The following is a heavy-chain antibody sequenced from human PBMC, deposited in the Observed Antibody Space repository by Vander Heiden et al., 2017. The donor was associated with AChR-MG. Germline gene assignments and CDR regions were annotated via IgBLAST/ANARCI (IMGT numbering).Heavy chain of an antibody. J-gene: IGHJ6*02. CDR1: GGTFSSYA. CDR2: IIPIFGTA. D-gene: IGHD2-2*01. CDR3: AREGVVVVPAAKHYGMDV. V-gene: IGHV1-69*06. Sequence: QVQLVQSGAEVQKPGSSVKVSCKASGGTFSSYAISWVRQAPGQGLEWMGGIIPIFGTANYAQKFQGRVTITADKSTSTAYMELSSLRSEDTAVYYCAREGVVVVPAAKHYGMDVWGQGTTVTVSS.